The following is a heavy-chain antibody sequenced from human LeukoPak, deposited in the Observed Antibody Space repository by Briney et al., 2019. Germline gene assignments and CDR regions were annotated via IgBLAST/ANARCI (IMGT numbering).Heavy chain of an antibody. CDR2: ISGSGGST. V-gene: IGHV3-23*01. J-gene: IGHJ5*02. D-gene: IGHD3-3*01. CDR1: GFTFSSYA. Sequence: GGSLRLSCAASGFTFSSYAMSWVRQAPGKGLEWVSAISGSGGSTYSADSVKGRFTISRDNSKNTLYLQMNSLRSEDTAVYYCAREAITIFGVVRTQTTYGPHRFDPWGQGTLVTVSS. CDR3: AREAITIFGVVRTQTTYGPHRFDP.